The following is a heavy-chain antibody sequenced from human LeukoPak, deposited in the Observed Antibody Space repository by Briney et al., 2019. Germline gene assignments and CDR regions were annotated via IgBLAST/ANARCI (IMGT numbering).Heavy chain of an antibody. CDR3: ARAGHSSSWYGRDY. J-gene: IGHJ4*02. Sequence: GGSLRLSCAASGFTFSSYSMNWVRQAPGKGLEWVSYISSSGSTIYYADSVKGRFTISRDNAKNSLYLQMNSLRAEDTAVYYCARAGHSSSWYGRDYWGQGTLVTVSS. V-gene: IGHV3-48*04. CDR2: ISSSGSTI. D-gene: IGHD6-13*01. CDR1: GFTFSSYS.